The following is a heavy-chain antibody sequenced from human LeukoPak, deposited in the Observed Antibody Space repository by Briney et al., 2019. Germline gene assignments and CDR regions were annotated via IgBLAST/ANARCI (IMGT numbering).Heavy chain of an antibody. V-gene: IGHV3-15*01. Sequence: GGSLKLSCAASGFTFSNAWMSWVRQAPGKGLEWVGRIKSKTDGGTTDYAAPVKGRFTISRDDSKNTLYLQMNSLKTEDTAVYYCTTDSATDKYYYYYMDVWGKGTTVTVSS. CDR2: IKSKTDGGTT. CDR1: GFTFSNAW. J-gene: IGHJ6*03. CDR3: TTDSATDKYYYYYMDV. D-gene: IGHD5-12*01.